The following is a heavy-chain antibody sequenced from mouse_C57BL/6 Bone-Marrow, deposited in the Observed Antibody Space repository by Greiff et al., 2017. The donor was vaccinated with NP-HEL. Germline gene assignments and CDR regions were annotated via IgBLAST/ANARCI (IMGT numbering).Heavy chain of an antibody. V-gene: IGHV5-9*01. Sequence: EVMLVESGGGLVKSGGSLKLSCAASGFTFSSYTMSWVRQTPEKRLEWVATISGGGGNTYYPDSVKGRFTISRDNAKNTLYLQMSSLRSEDTALYYCARHPHLSNYAMDYWGQGTSVTVSS. CDR1: GFTFSSYT. CDR3: ARHPHLSNYAMDY. CDR2: ISGGGGNT. J-gene: IGHJ4*01.